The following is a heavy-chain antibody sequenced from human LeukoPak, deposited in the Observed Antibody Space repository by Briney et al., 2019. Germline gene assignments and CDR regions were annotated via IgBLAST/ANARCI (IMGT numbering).Heavy chain of an antibody. Sequence: GGSLRLSCAVSGITLSNYGMSWVRQAPGKVLEWVAGLSGSGGGTNYADSVQGRFTTSRDNPKNTLYLQMNSLRAEDTAVYFCAKRGVVIRVFLVGFHKEAYYFDSWGQGALVTVSS. CDR2: LSGSGGGT. V-gene: IGHV3-23*01. CDR3: AKRGVVIRVFLVGFHKEAYYFDS. D-gene: IGHD3-10*01. J-gene: IGHJ4*02. CDR1: GITLSNYG.